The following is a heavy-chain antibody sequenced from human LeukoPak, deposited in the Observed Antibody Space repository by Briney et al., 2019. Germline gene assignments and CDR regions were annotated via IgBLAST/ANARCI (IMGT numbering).Heavy chain of an antibody. V-gene: IGHV1-18*01. CDR1: GYTFTSYG. J-gene: IGHJ4*02. CDR3: ARDLWGGARGVIIH. Sequence: ASVTVSCKASGYTFTSYGISWVRQAPGQGLEWMGWISAYNGNTNCAQKLQGRVTMTTDTSTSTAYMELRSLRSDDTAVYYCARDLWGGARGVIIHWGQGTLVTVSS. CDR2: ISAYNGNT. D-gene: IGHD3-10*01.